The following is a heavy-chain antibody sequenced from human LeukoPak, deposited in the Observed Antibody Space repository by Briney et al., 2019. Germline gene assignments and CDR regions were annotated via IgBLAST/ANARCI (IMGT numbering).Heavy chain of an antibody. CDR3: ARDLDY. Sequence: SEALSLTCTVSGGSISSYYWSWIRQPPGKGLEWIGYIYYSGSTNYNPSLKSRVTISVDTSKNQFSLKLSSVTAADTAVYYCARDLDYWGQGTLVTVSS. J-gene: IGHJ4*02. CDR2: IYYSGST. CDR1: GGSISSYY. V-gene: IGHV4-59*01.